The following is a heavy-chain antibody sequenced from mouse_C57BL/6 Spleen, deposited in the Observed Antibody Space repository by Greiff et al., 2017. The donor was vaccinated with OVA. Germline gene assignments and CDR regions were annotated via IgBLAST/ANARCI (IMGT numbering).Heavy chain of an antibody. Sequence: VQLQQSGPELVKPGASVKISCKASGYTFTDYYMNWVKQSHGKSLEWIGDINPNNGGTSYNQKFKGKATLTVDKSSSTAYMELRSLTSEDSAVYYCALDYDEGYYLDYWGQGTTLTVSS. CDR3: ALDYDEGYYLDY. V-gene: IGHV1-26*01. CDR2: INPNNGGT. J-gene: IGHJ2*01. CDR1: GYTFTDYY. D-gene: IGHD2-4*01.